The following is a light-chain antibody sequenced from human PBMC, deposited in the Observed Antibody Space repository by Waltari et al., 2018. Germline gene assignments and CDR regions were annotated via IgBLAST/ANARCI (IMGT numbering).Light chain of an antibody. CDR2: GAS. CDR3: QHYVRLPAT. Sequence: IVLTQSPGTLCLSPGARANLSCRASQSVSRYLAWYQQKPGQAPKLLIYGASTRATGIPDRFSGSGSGTDFSLTISSLKPEDFAIYFCQHYVRLPATFGQGTKVEIK. V-gene: IGKV3-20*01. J-gene: IGKJ1*01. CDR1: QSVSRY.